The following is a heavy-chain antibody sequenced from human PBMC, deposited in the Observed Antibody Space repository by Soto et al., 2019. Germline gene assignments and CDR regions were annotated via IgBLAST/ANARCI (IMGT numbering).Heavy chain of an antibody. CDR3: ARGIFGVVIEPT. CDR1: GYTFTSYD. D-gene: IGHD3-3*02. Sequence: ASVQVSCKASGYTFTSYDINWVRQATGQGLEWLGWMNPNIGNTGYAQKFQGRVTMTRNTSISTAYMELSSLRSEDTAVYYCARGIFGVVIEPTWGQGTLVTVSS. J-gene: IGHJ5*02. CDR2: MNPNIGNT. V-gene: IGHV1-8*01.